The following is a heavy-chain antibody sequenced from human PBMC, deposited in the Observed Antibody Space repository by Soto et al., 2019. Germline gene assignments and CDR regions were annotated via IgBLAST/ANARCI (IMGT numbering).Heavy chain of an antibody. CDR2: IKQDGSEK. Sequence: GGSLRLSCAASGFTFSSYWMSWVRQAPGKGLEWVANIKQDGSEKYYVDSVKGRFTISRDNAKNSLYLQMNSLRAEDTAVYYCARDETFRFLEWHNYYYYGMDVWGQGTTVTV. CDR3: ARDETFRFLEWHNYYYYGMDV. V-gene: IGHV3-7*01. J-gene: IGHJ6*02. CDR1: GFTFSSYW. D-gene: IGHD3-3*01.